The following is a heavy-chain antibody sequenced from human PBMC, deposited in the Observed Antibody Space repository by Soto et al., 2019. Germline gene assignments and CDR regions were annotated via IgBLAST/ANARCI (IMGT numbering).Heavy chain of an antibody. V-gene: IGHV3-74*01. CDR3: ARAPVLGASNYYGMDV. Sequence: HPGGSLRLSCAASGFTFSSYWMHWVRQAPGKGLVWVSRINSDGSSTSYADSVKGRFTISRDNAKNTLYLQMNSLRAEDTAVYYCARAPVLGASNYYGMDVWGQGTTVTVSS. D-gene: IGHD3-16*01. J-gene: IGHJ6*02. CDR1: GFTFSSYW. CDR2: INSDGSST.